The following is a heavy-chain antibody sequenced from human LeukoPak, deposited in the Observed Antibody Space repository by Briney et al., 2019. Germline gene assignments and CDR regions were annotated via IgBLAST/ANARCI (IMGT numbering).Heavy chain of an antibody. V-gene: IGHV3-11*06. CDR1: GFTFSDYY. CDR3: ARDSISMVDCSSTSCYPDY. D-gene: IGHD2-2*01. CDR2: ISSSSSYT. J-gene: IGHJ4*02. Sequence: PGGSLRLSCAASGFTFSDYYMSWIRQAPGKGLEWVSYISSSSSYTNYADSVKGRFTISRDNAKNLLYLQMNNLRAEDTAVYYCARDSISMVDCSSTSCYPDYWGQGTLVTVSS.